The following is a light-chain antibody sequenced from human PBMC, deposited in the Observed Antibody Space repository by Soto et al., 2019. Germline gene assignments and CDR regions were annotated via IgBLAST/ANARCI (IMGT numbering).Light chain of an antibody. CDR3: QQYNNWPPWT. CDR1: QSVSSN. Sequence: EIVMTQSPATLSVSPGERATLSCRASQSVSSNLAWYQQKPGQATRLLIYGASTRATGIPARFSGSGSGTEFTLAISTLQSEDFVVDYCQQYNNWPPWTFGQGTKVEVK. V-gene: IGKV3-15*01. J-gene: IGKJ1*01. CDR2: GAS.